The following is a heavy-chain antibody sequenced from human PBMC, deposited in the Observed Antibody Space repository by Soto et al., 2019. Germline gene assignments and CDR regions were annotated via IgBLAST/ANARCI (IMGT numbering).Heavy chain of an antibody. CDR1: GFTFSSYG. V-gene: IGHV3-33*01. Sequence: QVQLVESGGGVVQPGRSLRLSCAASGFTFSSYGMHWVRQAPGKGLEWVAVIWYDGSNKYYADSVKGRFTISRDNSKNTLYLQMNSLRADDTAVYYCARDRMDIGWSGHYYYYMDVWGKGTTVTVSS. D-gene: IGHD3-3*01. CDR2: IWYDGSNK. J-gene: IGHJ6*03. CDR3: ARDRMDIGWSGHYYYYMDV.